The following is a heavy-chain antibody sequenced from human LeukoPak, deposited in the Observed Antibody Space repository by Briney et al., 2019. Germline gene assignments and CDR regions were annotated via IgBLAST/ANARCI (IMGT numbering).Heavy chain of an antibody. CDR3: ARGPGELPLSENWFDP. Sequence: PSETLSLTCAVYGGSFSGYYWSWIRQPPGKGLEWIGEINHSGSTNYNPSLKSRVTISVDTSKNQFSLKLSSVTAADTAAYYCARGPGELPLSENWFDPWGQGTLVTVSS. CDR1: GGSFSGYY. V-gene: IGHV4-34*01. D-gene: IGHD1-26*01. CDR2: INHSGST. J-gene: IGHJ5*02.